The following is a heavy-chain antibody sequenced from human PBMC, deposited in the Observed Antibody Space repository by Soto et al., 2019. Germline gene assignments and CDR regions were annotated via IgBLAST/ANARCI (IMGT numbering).Heavy chain of an antibody. J-gene: IGHJ6*02. CDR3: AKEPRYCSSTSCHYYYYGMDV. CDR1: GFTFSSYG. V-gene: IGHV3-30*18. Sequence: GGSLRLSCAASGFTFSSYGMHWVRQAPGKGLEWVAVISYDGSNKYYADSVKGRFTISRDNSKNTLYLQMNSLRAEDTAVYYCAKEPRYCSSTSCHYYYYGMDVWGQGTTGTVSS. D-gene: IGHD2-2*01. CDR2: ISYDGSNK.